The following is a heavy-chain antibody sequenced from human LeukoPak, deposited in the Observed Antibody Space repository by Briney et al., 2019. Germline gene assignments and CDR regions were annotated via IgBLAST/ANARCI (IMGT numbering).Heavy chain of an antibody. CDR2: ISAYNGNT. Sequence: GASVKVFCKASGYTFTSYGISWVRQAPGQGLEWMGWISAYNGNTNYAQKLQGRVTMTTDTSTSTAYMELRSLRSDDTAVYYCARDCYMVRGVDKYYYGMDVWGQGTTVTVSS. D-gene: IGHD3-10*01. J-gene: IGHJ6*02. CDR1: GYTFTSYG. CDR3: ARDCYMVRGVDKYYYGMDV. V-gene: IGHV1-18*01.